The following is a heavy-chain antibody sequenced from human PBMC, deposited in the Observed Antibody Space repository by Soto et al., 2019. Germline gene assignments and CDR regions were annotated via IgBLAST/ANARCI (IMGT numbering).Heavy chain of an antibody. CDR3: ARHERRDGYNFFDY. CDR1: GGSISSSSYY. Sequence: SETLSLTCTVSGGSISSSSYYWGWIRQPPGKGLEWIGSIYYSGSTYYNPSLKSRVTISVDTSKNQFSLKLSSVTAADTAVYYCARHERRDGYNFFDYWGQGTLVTVSS. J-gene: IGHJ4*02. V-gene: IGHV4-39*01. CDR2: IYYSGST. D-gene: IGHD5-12*01.